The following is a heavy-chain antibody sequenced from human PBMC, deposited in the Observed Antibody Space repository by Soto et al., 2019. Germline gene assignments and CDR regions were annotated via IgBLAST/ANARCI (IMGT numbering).Heavy chain of an antibody. CDR1: GFTFDDYA. D-gene: IGHD6-19*01. V-gene: IGHV3-9*01. CDR2: ISWNSGSI. Sequence: GGSLRLSCAASGFTFDDYAMHWVRQAPGKGLEWVSGISWNSGSIGYADSVKGRFTISRDNAKNSLYLQMNSLRAEDTALYYCAKDHGYSSGWFLAYWGQGTLVTGSS. CDR3: AKDHGYSSGWFLAY. J-gene: IGHJ4*02.